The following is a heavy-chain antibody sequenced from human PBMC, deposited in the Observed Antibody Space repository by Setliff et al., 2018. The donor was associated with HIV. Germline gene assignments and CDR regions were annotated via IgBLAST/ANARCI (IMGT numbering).Heavy chain of an antibody. Sequence: GASVKVSCKASGYGFAGYHMHWVRQAPGEGLEWMGWINPYTGDTHYIQRFQGRVTMTRDTSTSTVYLDLSGLTSDDTAVYYCARQDHSSVNSGSLYAFDVWGQGTMVTVSS. CDR2: INPYTGDT. V-gene: IGHV1-2*02. CDR3: ARQDHSSVNSGSLYAFDV. D-gene: IGHD3-22*01. J-gene: IGHJ3*01. CDR1: GYGFAGYH.